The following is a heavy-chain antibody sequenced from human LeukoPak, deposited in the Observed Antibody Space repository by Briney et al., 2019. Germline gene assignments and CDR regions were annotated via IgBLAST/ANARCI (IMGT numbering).Heavy chain of an antibody. D-gene: IGHD4-23*01. J-gene: IGHJ4*02. Sequence: GGSLRLSCAASGFTFSSYSMNWVRQAPGKGLEWVSYISSSSTIYYADSVKGRFTISRDNAKNSLYLQMNSLRDEDTAVYYCARDDYGGNLDYWGQGTLVTVSS. CDR1: GFTFSSYS. V-gene: IGHV3-48*02. CDR3: ARDDYGGNLDY. CDR2: ISSSSTI.